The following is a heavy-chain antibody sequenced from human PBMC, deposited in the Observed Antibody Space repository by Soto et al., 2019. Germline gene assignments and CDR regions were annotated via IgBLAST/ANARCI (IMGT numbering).Heavy chain of an antibody. Sequence: SETLSLTCVVSSGSISSNCWSWVRQPPGKGLEWIGEIYHSGSTNYNPSLNSRVTISVDKSKNHFSLDLSSVTAADTAVYYCSSQTYSYAWHHWGQGIQVTVSS. D-gene: IGHD5-18*01. V-gene: IGHV4-4*02. CDR1: SGSISSNC. CDR3: SSQTYSYAWHH. J-gene: IGHJ5*02. CDR2: IYHSGST.